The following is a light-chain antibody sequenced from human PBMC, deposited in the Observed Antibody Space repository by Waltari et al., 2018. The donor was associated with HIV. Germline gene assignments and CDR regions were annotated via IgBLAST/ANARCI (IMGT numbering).Light chain of an antibody. V-gene: IGLV3-25*03. Sequence: SYELTQPPSVSVSPGQTARITCSGDALPKQYAYWYHQRPGQAPVLVIYKDTERPSGIPERFSGSSSGTTATLTISGVQAQDEADYHCQSADSNASLWVFGGGTKLTVL. J-gene: IGLJ3*02. CDR3: QSADSNASLWV. CDR1: ALPKQY. CDR2: KDT.